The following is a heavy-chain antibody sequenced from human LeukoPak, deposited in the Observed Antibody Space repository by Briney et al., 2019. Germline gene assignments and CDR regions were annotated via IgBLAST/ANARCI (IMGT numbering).Heavy chain of an antibody. J-gene: IGHJ4*02. CDR1: GGPIGRSSYY. V-gene: IGHV4-39*07. CDR3: ARIAAKTVDY. Sequence: SETLSLTCTVSGGPIGRSSYYWGWIRQSPGKGLEWIGSIYYSGSTNYNPSLKSRVTISVDTSKDQFSLTLSSVTAADTAVYYCARIAAKTVDYWGQGTLVTVSS. D-gene: IGHD2-21*01. CDR2: IYYSGST.